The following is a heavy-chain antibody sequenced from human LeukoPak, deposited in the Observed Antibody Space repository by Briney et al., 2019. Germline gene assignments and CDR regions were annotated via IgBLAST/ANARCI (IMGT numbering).Heavy chain of an antibody. V-gene: IGHV3-11*01. J-gene: IGHJ3*02. CDR3: ARNSGSYLGDAFDI. CDR2: ISNTGDTL. D-gene: IGHD1-26*01. CDR1: GFTFSDYY. Sequence: GGSLRLSCVASGFTFSDYYMSWVRQAPGKGLEWVSYISNTGDTLYYGDSVKGRFTISRDNAKKSLFLQMNSLRAEDTAVYYCARNSGSYLGDAFDIWGQGTMVTVSS.